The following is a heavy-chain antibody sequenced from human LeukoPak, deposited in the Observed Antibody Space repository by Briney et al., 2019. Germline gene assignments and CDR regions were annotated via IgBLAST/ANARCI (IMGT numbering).Heavy chain of an antibody. J-gene: IGHJ4*02. V-gene: IGHV1-8*01. D-gene: IGHD3-3*01. CDR2: MNPNSGNT. CDR1: GYTFTSYD. CDR3: ARDALRFLEWLN. Sequence: ASVKVSCKASGYTFTSYDINWVRQATGQGLEWMGWMNPNSGNTGYAQKFQGRVTMTRNTSISTAYMELSSLRSEDTAVYYCARDALRFLEWLNWGQGTLVTVSS.